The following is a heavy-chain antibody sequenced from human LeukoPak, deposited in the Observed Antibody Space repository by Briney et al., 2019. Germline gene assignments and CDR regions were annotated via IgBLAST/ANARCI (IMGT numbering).Heavy chain of an antibody. J-gene: IGHJ6*03. CDR1: GGTFSSYA. Sequence: SVKVSCKASGGTFSSYAISWVRQAPGQGLEWMGRIIPIFGTANYAQKFQGRVTITTDESTSTAYMELSSLRSEDTAVYYCARDGKVAAFSYYYYYYMDVWGKGTTVTVSS. CDR3: ARDGKVAAFSYYYYYYMDV. V-gene: IGHV1-69*05. CDR2: IIPIFGTA. D-gene: IGHD2-15*01.